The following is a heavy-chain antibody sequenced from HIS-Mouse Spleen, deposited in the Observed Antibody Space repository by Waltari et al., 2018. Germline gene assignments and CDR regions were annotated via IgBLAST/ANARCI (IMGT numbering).Heavy chain of an antibody. J-gene: IGHJ2*01. CDR2: IYYSGIT. Sequence: QLQLQESGPGLVKPSETLSLTCTVSGGSISSSRYYWGWIRQPPGKWLEWIGSIYYSGITYYNPSLKSRVTISVDTSKNQFSLKLSSVTAADTAVYYCAREIPYSSSWYDWYFDLWGRGTLVTVSS. CDR3: AREIPYSSSWYDWYFDL. D-gene: IGHD6-13*01. CDR1: GGSISSSRYY. V-gene: IGHV4-39*07.